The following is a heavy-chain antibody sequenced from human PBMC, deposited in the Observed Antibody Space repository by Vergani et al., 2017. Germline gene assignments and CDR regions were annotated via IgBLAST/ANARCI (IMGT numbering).Heavy chain of an antibody. CDR1: GFTFSSYS. V-gene: IGHV3-21*01. Sequence: EVQLVESGGGLVKPGGSLRLSCAASGFTFSSYSMNWVRQAPGKGLEWVSSISSSSSYIYYADPVKGRFTISRDNAKNSLYLQINSLRAEDTAVYYCARGGQWELLSDYWGQGTLVTVSS. CDR3: ARGGQWELLSDY. D-gene: IGHD1-26*01. J-gene: IGHJ4*02. CDR2: ISSSSSYI.